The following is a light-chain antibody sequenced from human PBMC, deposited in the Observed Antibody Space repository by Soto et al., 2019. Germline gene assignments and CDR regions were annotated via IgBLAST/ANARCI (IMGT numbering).Light chain of an antibody. J-gene: IGLJ1*01. CDR2: GVS. CDR3: YAARSSSSPFYV. Sequence: QSALTQPVSVSGSPGQSITISCVGTSSDIGHSNYVSWYQQHPGKDPKLMIDGVSNRPSGVSNRFSGSKSGNSASLTISGRQAEDESEYFSYAARSSSSPFYVFGTGTKVTVL. CDR1: SSDIGHSNY. V-gene: IGLV2-14*03.